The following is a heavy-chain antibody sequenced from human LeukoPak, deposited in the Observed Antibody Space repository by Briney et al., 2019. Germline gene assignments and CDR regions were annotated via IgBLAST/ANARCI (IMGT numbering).Heavy chain of an antibody. Sequence: PSETLSLACSVSGGSISPNYWTWIRQSPGKGLEYIGHVSYTGRTRYNPSLQSRLTISLDTSNNRFSLPLTSVTAADTAVYYCARLLDYDNSGAPDIFDIWGQGTMVTVSS. CDR2: VSYTGRT. CDR1: GGSISPNY. D-gene: IGHD3-22*01. CDR3: ARLLDYDNSGAPDIFDI. V-gene: IGHV4-59*01. J-gene: IGHJ3*02.